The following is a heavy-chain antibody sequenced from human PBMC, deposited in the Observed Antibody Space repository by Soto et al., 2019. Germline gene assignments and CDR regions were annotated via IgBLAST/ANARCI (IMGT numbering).Heavy chain of an antibody. D-gene: IGHD3-3*01. Sequence: PGGALRLSFAASGFTFSIYAMSCVLQAPGKXPXXVSAISGSGGSKYYADSVKGRFTIYRDNSKNTLYLQMNSLRAEETAVYYCAKEPIFGVVIHPNQLGWFDHWGQGTLVTVSS. CDR3: AKEPIFGVVIHPNQLGWFDH. CDR2: ISGSGGSK. CDR1: GFTFSIYA. J-gene: IGHJ5*02. V-gene: IGHV3-23*01.